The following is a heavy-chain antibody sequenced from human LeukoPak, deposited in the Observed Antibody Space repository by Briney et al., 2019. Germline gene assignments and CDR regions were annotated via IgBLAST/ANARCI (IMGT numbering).Heavy chain of an antibody. Sequence: GGSLRLSCAASGFTFSIYSMNWVRQAPGKGLEWVSFSSNSRTTKYYADSVKGRFTISSDNAKNSLYLQMNSLRAEDTAVYYCARHLSGITGYTYGRGIDYWGQGTLLTVSS. CDR1: GFTFSIYS. V-gene: IGHV3-48*01. CDR2: SSNSRTTK. CDR3: ARHLSGITGYTYGRGIDY. J-gene: IGHJ4*02. D-gene: IGHD5-18*01.